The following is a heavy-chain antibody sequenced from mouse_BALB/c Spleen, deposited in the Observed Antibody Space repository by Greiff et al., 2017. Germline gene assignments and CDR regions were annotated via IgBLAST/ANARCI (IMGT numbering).Heavy chain of an antibody. J-gene: IGHJ3*01. CDR1: GYTFSSYW. Sequence: VQLQQSGAELMKPGASVKISCKATGYTFSSYWIEWVKQRPGHGLEWIGEILPGSGSTNYNEKYKGKATFTADTSSNTAYMQLSSLTSEDSAVYCCARGDGGYSYWGQGTLVTVSA. D-gene: IGHD2-3*01. CDR3: ARGDGGYSY. CDR2: ILPGSGST. V-gene: IGHV1-9*01.